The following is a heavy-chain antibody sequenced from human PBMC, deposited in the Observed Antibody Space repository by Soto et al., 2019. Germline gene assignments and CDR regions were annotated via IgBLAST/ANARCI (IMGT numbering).Heavy chain of an antibody. CDR2: IDPGDSYI. CDR3: ARVRVSAFYDNWFDP. V-gene: IGHV5-10-1*03. CDR1: GYVFTTYW. Sequence: VQLVQSGAEVKKPGESLRISCQGSGYVFTTYWISWVRQMPGKGLEWMGRIDPGDSYINYSPSFQGHVTISVDNSISTAYLKFHSLKASDTAIYYCARVRVSAFYDNWFDPWGQGTLVTVSS. J-gene: IGHJ5*02. D-gene: IGHD3-10*01.